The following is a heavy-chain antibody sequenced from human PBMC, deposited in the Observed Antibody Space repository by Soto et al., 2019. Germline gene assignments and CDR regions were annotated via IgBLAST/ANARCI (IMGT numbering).Heavy chain of an antibody. V-gene: IGHV4-59*01. Sequence: SETLSLTCTVSGGSISSYYWSWIRQPPGKGLEGIGYIYYSGSTNYNPSLKSRVTISVDTSKNQLSLKLSSVTAADTAVYYCARDSRRLYYDYVWGSYRYGAFDIWGQGTMVTVSS. CDR1: GGSISSYY. CDR2: IYYSGST. CDR3: ARDSRRLYYDYVWGSYRYGAFDI. D-gene: IGHD3-16*02. J-gene: IGHJ3*02.